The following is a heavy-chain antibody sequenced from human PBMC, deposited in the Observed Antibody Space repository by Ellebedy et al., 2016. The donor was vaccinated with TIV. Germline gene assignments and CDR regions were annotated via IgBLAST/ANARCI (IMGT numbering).Heavy chain of an antibody. CDR2: IYYSGRA. Sequence: SETLSLXXSVSGASIDSGGYYWNWIRQHPGKGLEWIGDIYYSGRANYNPSLESRISISLDTSRTQFSLKLSSVTAADTAVYYCARDQNDYGYDAFDIWGPGTMVTVSS. CDR1: GASIDSGGYY. V-gene: IGHV4-31*03. J-gene: IGHJ3*02. CDR3: ARDQNDYGYDAFDI. D-gene: IGHD4-17*01.